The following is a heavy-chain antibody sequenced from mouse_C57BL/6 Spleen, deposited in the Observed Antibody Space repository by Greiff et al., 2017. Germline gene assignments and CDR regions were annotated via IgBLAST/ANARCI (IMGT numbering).Heavy chain of an antibody. D-gene: IGHD1-1*01. Sequence: EVQLQQSGPGLVKPSQSLSLTCSVTGYSITSGYYWNWIRQFPGNKLEWMGYISYDGSNHYNPSLKNRISITRDTSKNQFFLKLNSVTTEDTATYYCARDYHYGSSWDYWGQGTTLTVSS. CDR1: GYSITSGYY. V-gene: IGHV3-6*01. CDR3: ARDYHYGSSWDY. CDR2: ISYDGSN. J-gene: IGHJ2*01.